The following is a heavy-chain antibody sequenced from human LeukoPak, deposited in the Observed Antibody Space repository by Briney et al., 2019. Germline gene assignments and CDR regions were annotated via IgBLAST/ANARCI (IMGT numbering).Heavy chain of an antibody. Sequence: GGSLRLSCAASGFTFGHYGMHWVRQAPGKGLEWVAIIWYDGSEKFYADSVQGRFTVSRDNSKDTLYLHMNSLRLDDTGVYYCARDQDGYNLLAYWAQGTLVTVSS. V-gene: IGHV3-33*01. J-gene: IGHJ4*02. D-gene: IGHD5-24*01. CDR1: GFTFGHYG. CDR3: ARDQDGYNLLAY. CDR2: IWYDGSEK.